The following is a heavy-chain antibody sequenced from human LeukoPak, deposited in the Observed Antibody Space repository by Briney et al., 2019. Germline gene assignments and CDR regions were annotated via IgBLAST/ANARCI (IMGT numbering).Heavy chain of an antibody. J-gene: IGHJ4*02. Sequence: ASVKVSCKASGYTFTSYGISWVRQAPGQGLEWMGWISAYNGNINYAQKLQGRVTMTTDTSTSTAYMELRSLRSDDTAVYYCARDYWLTGLVVVAADWGQGTLVTVSS. CDR3: ARDYWLTGLVVVAAD. D-gene: IGHD2-15*01. CDR2: ISAYNGNI. V-gene: IGHV1-18*01. CDR1: GYTFTSYG.